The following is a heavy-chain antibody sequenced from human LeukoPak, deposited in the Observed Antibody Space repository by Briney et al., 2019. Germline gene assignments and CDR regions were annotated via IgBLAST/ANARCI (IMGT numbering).Heavy chain of an antibody. CDR1: GGSISSGSYY. D-gene: IGHD5-18*01. CDR3: ARTSYGTGWFDP. J-gene: IGHJ5*02. Sequence: SETLSLTCTASGGSISSGSYYWSWIRQPAGKGLEWIGRIYTSGSTNYNPSLKSRVTISVDTSKNQFSLKLGSVTAADTAVYYCARTSYGTGWFDPWGQGTLVTVSS. V-gene: IGHV4-61*02. CDR2: IYTSGST.